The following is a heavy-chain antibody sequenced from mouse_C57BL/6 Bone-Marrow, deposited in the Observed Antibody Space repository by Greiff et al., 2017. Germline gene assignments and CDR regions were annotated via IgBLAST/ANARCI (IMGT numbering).Heavy chain of an antibody. Sequence: QVQLQQPGAELVMPGASVKLSCKASGYTFTSYWMHWVKQRPGQGLEWIGEIDPSDSYTNYNQKFKGKSTLTVDKSSSPAYMQLSSLTSEDSAVYYCARKEATAYAMDYWGQGTSVTVSS. J-gene: IGHJ4*01. CDR2: IDPSDSYT. CDR3: ARKEATAYAMDY. V-gene: IGHV1-69*01. D-gene: IGHD1-2*01. CDR1: GYTFTSYW.